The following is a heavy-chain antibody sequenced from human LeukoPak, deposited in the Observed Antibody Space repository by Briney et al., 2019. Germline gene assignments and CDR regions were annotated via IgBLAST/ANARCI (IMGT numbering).Heavy chain of an antibody. D-gene: IGHD4-17*01. V-gene: IGHV3-48*03. CDR3: AREATTVTTVDY. CDR1: GFTFSSYE. J-gene: IGHJ4*02. CDR2: ISSSGSTI. Sequence: GGSLRLSCAASGFTFSSYEMNWVRQAPGKGLEWVSHISSSGSTIYYADSVKGRFTISRDNAKNSLYLQMNSLRAEDTAVYYCAREATTVTTVDYWGQGTLVTVFS.